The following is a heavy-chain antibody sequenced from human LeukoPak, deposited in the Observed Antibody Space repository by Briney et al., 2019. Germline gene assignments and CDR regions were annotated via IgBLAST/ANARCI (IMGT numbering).Heavy chain of an antibody. Sequence: GGSLRLSCAASGFTFSNAWMSWVRQAPGKGLEWVGSIKSKTDGGTTDYAAPVKGRFTISRDDSKNTLYLQMNSLKTEDTAVYYCTTKRFGELLLDYWGQGTLVTVSS. J-gene: IGHJ4*02. CDR1: GFTFSNAW. CDR2: IKSKTDGGTT. D-gene: IGHD3-10*01. V-gene: IGHV3-15*01. CDR3: TTKRFGELLLDY.